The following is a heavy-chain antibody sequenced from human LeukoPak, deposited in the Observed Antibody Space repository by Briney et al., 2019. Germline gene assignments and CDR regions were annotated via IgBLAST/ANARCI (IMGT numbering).Heavy chain of an antibody. CDR3: ARGAVRGVIVNWFDP. CDR2: INHSGST. J-gene: IGHJ5*02. CDR1: GGSFSGYY. D-gene: IGHD3-10*01. V-gene: IGHV4-34*01. Sequence: SETLSLTCAVYGGSFSGYYWSWIRQPPGKGLEWIGEINHSGSTNYNPSLKSRVTISVDTSKNQFSLKLSSVTAADTAVYYCARGAVRGVIVNWFDPWGQGTPVTVSS.